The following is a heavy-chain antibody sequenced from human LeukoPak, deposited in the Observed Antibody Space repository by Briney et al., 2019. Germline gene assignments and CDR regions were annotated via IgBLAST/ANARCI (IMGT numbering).Heavy chain of an antibody. V-gene: IGHV4-34*01. J-gene: IGHJ2*01. CDR2: INHSGST. Sequence: SETLSLTCAVYGGSFSGYYWSWIRQPPGKGLEWIGEINHSGSTNYNPSLKSRVTISVDTSKNQFSLTLSSVTAADTAVYYCASSLKGVVRYWYFDLWGRGTLVTVSS. CDR1: GGSFSGYY. CDR3: ASSLKGVVRYWYFDL. D-gene: IGHD2-15*01.